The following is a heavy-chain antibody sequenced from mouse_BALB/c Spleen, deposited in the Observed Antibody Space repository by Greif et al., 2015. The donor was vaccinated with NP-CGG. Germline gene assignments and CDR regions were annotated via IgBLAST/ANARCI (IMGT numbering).Heavy chain of an antibody. CDR1: GYSFTGYY. CDR3: ARSGFAY. J-gene: IGHJ3*01. V-gene: IGHV1S135*01. CDR2: IVFDNGAT. Sequence: VQLQQSGPEVVKTGASVKISCEASGYSFTGYYMHWVKQSHGKSLEWIGYIVFDNGATNYNQKFKDKATFTVDTTSGTAYMQLSSLTSEDSAVYYCARSGFAYWGQGTLVTVSA.